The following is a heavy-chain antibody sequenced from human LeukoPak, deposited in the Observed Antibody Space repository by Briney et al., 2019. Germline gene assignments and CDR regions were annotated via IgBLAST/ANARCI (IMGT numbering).Heavy chain of an antibody. CDR3: ARSSDSSSLQYFQH. J-gene: IGHJ1*01. V-gene: IGHV3-7*01. Sequence: GGSLRLSCAASGFPFSKYWMSWVRQAPGKGLEWVAYIKEDGSEKYYVGSVKGRFTISRDNAKNSLYLQMNSLRVEDTAVYYCARSSDSSSLQYFQHWGQGTLVTVSS. CDR1: GFPFSKYW. CDR2: IKEDGSEK. D-gene: IGHD6-6*01.